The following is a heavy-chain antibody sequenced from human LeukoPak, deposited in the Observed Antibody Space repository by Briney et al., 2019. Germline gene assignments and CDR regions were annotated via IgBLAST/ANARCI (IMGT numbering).Heavy chain of an antibody. CDR1: GFTFSSYE. CDR3: AKTYGSLYYYGMDV. D-gene: IGHD3-10*01. J-gene: IGHJ6*02. V-gene: IGHV3-48*03. CDR2: ISSSGDTI. Sequence: PGGSLRLSCVISGFTFSSYEMNWVRQAPGKGLEWVSYISSSGDTIYYADSVKGRFTISRDNAKNSLYLQMNSLRVEDTAVYYCAKTYGSLYYYGMDVWGQGTTVTVSS.